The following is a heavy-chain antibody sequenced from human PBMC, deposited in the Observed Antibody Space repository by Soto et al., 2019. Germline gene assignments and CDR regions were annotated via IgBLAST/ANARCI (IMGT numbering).Heavy chain of an antibody. CDR2: IYYSGST. D-gene: IGHD4-17*01. J-gene: IGHJ4*02. Sequence: QVQLQESGPGLVKPSETLSLNCSVSGGSIGTYFWGWIRQPPGKGLEWIGHIYYSGSTSYNPYLRSRVTISLDTSKNQFSLRLRSVSAADTAVYHCARSYGDLPDYWGQGTLVTVSS. CDR3: ARSYGDLPDY. V-gene: IGHV4-59*08. CDR1: GGSIGTYF.